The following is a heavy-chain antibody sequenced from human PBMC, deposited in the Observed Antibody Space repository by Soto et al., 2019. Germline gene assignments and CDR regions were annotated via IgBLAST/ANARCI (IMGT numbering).Heavy chain of an antibody. CDR1: GDTFTSYY. CDR3: ARSSGGNFGIIIEGSNWFDP. CDR2: INPHGGST. J-gene: IGHJ5*02. Sequence: ASVKVSCKAPGDTFTSYYLNWVCQAPGQGLEWMGVINPHGGSTKYAQKFQGRITMTRDTSRSTVYMELSSLRSDDTAIYYCARSSGGNFGIIIEGSNWFDPWGQGTLVTVSS. D-gene: IGHD3-3*01. V-gene: IGHV1-46*01.